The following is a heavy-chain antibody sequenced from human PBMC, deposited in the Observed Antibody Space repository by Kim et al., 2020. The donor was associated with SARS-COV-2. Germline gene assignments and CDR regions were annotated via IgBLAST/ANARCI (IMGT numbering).Heavy chain of an antibody. D-gene: IGHD3-9*01. Sequence: KGRFTISRENAKNSLYLQMNSLRDEDTAVYYCAREENYDILTGPGGWFDPWGQGTLVTVSS. J-gene: IGHJ5*02. CDR3: AREENYDILTGPGGWFDP. V-gene: IGHV3-48*02.